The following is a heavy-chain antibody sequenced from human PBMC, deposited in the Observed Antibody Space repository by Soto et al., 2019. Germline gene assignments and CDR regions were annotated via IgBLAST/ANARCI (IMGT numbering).Heavy chain of an antibody. CDR3: ASTYYYDSSGYPLSFDY. CDR1: GFPFRSYS. J-gene: IGHJ4*02. V-gene: IGHV3-21*01. D-gene: IGHD3-22*01. CDR2: VGSSSSYT. Sequence: WGSLRLSCTATGFPFRSYSMNWVRQAPGKGLEWVSYVGSSSSYTNYADSVKGRFTISRDNAKNSLYLQMNSLRAEDTAVYYCASTYYYDSSGYPLSFDYWGQGTLVTVSS.